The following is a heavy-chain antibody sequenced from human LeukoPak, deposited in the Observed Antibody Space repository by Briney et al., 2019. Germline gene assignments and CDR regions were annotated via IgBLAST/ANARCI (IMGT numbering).Heavy chain of an antibody. CDR3: AKHGELLSWFDP. V-gene: IGHV4-31*03. D-gene: IGHD1-26*01. J-gene: IGHJ5*02. Sequence: SQTLSLTCTVSGGSISSGGYYWSWIRQHPGKGLEWLGYISYTGSTYYNPSLKSRVTISVDTSKNHFSLKLRSVTAADTAVYYCAKHGELLSWFDPWGQGTQVTVSS. CDR2: ISYTGST. CDR1: GGSISSGGYY.